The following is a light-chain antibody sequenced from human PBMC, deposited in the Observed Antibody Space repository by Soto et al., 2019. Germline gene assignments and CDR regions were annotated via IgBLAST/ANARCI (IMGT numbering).Light chain of an antibody. J-gene: IGKJ1*01. CDR3: QQYGSSPRT. CDR1: QTVSTNY. CDR2: GAS. Sequence: EIVLTQSPGTLSLSPGERATLSCRASQTVSTNYLAWYQQKPGQAPRLLIYGASKRATGIPDRFSGSGSGTDFTLTISRLEPEEFAVYCCQQYGSSPRTFGQGTKVDIK. V-gene: IGKV3-20*01.